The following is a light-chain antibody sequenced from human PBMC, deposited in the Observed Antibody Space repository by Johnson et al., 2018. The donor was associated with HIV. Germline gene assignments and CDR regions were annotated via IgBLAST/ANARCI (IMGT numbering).Light chain of an antibody. CDR3: GTWDSSLSAYV. Sequence: QSVLTQPPSVSAAPGQKVTISCSGSSSNIGNNYVSWYQQLPGTAPKLLIYDNNKRPSGIPDRFSASKSATSATLNITGLQPGDEADYYCGTWDSSLSAYVFGTGTKVTVL. CDR1: SSNIGNNY. CDR2: DNN. V-gene: IGLV1-51*01. J-gene: IGLJ1*01.